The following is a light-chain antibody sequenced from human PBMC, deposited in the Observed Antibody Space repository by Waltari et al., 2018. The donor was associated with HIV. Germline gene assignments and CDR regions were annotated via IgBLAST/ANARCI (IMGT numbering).Light chain of an antibody. Sequence: QAGPTQPSSPCMALGQTARLTCKGNTATVDYQGAFWVQHHECHPPKVLSDRENSRPPGIPGRFSASRSGPTAYLTISGVQSDDEADYSCSAWDNRLNGWVFGEGTRLTVL. CDR1: TATVDYQG. V-gene: IGLV10-54*04. CDR3: SAWDNRLNGWV. J-gene: IGLJ3*02. CDR2: REN.